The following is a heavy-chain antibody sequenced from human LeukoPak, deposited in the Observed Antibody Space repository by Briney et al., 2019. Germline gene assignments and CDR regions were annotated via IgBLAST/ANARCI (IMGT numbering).Heavy chain of an antibody. V-gene: IGHV3-21*01. CDR3: VKDTAMML. Sequence: GGSLRLSCAASGFTFSNAWVSWVRQAPGKGLEWVSSISSSSSYIYYADSVKGRFTISRDNAKNSLYLQMNSLRAEDTAVYYCVKDTAMMLWGQGTLVTVSS. CDR1: GFTFSNAW. J-gene: IGHJ4*02. D-gene: IGHD5-18*01. CDR2: ISSSSSYI.